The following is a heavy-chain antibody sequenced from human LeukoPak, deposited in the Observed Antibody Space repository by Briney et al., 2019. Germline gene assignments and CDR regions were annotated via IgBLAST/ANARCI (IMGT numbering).Heavy chain of an antibody. D-gene: IGHD6-6*01. CDR3: ARHKRASSTDWFDP. J-gene: IGHJ5*02. CDR2: IYYSGTT. Sequence: SGTLSLTCTVSGGSISSYYWSWIRQPPGKGLEWIGIYYSGTTKHNPSLKSRVTISVDTSKNQFSLKLSSVTAADTAMYYCARHKRASSTDWFDPWGQGTLVTVSA. V-gene: IGHV4-59*08. CDR1: GGSISSYY.